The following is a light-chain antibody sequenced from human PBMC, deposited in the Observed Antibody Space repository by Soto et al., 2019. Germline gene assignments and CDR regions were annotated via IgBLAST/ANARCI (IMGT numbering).Light chain of an antibody. CDR1: QSVSNN. J-gene: IGKJ1*01. V-gene: IGKV3-15*01. CDR3: QQYNNWPPWT. CDR2: DAS. Sequence: ILMTQSPATLSVSPGERATLSCRASQSVSNNLAWYQQKPGQAPRLLIYDASTRATGIPARFSGSGSGTEFTLDISGLQYEDVAGYYCQQYNNWPPWTFGQGTKVEIK.